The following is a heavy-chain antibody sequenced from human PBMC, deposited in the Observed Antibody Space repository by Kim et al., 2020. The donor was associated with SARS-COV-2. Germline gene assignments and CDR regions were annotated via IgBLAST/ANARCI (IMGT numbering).Heavy chain of an antibody. J-gene: IGHJ6*03. CDR1: GYTFTSYY. Sequence: ASVKVSCKASGYTFTSYYMHWVRQAPGQGLEWMGIINPSGGSTSYAQKFQGRVTMTRDTSTSTVYMELSSLRSEDTAVYYCARGTSGWKYYYYYYMDVWGKGTTVTVSS. V-gene: IGHV1-46*01. CDR3: ARGTSGWKYYYYYYMDV. D-gene: IGHD6-19*01. CDR2: INPSGGST.